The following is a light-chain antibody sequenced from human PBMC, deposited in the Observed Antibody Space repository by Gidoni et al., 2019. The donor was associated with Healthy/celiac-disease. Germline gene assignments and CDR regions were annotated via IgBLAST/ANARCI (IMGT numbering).Light chain of an antibody. Sequence: ESVLTQSPGTLSLSPGERATHSCRASQSVSRSYLAWYQQKPGKAPRLLISGASSRATGLPDSFSGSGSGTDFTLTISRLEPEDFAVYYCQQYGSSLYTFGQGTKLEIK. CDR3: QQYGSSLYT. CDR1: QSVSRSY. CDR2: GAS. J-gene: IGKJ2*01. V-gene: IGKV3-20*01.